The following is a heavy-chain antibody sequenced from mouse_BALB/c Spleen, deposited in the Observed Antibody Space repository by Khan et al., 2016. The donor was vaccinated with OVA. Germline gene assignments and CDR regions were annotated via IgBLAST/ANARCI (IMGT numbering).Heavy chain of an antibody. Sequence: EVQLQESGPGLVKPSQSLSLTCSVTGYSITSGYYWNWIRQFPGNKLEWMGYKVYDGSNNYNPSLKNRISIPRDTSKNQFFLQFNSVTTEDTATYYWVRGGWWFAHWGHGTLVTVSA. J-gene: IGHJ3*01. CDR2: KVYDGSN. V-gene: IGHV3-6*02. CDR3: VRGGWWFAH. CDR1: GYSITSGYY. D-gene: IGHD1-1*02.